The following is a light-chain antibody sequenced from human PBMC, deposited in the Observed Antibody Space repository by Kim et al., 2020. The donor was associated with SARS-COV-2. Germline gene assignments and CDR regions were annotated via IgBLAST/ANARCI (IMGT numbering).Light chain of an antibody. V-gene: IGKV3-11*01. CDR2: DAS. Sequence: LSPGERATLSCRASQSISSFLAWHQQKPGQAPRLLIYDASNRATGIPARFSGGGSGTDFTLTISSLEPEDSAVYYCQQRSNWPLTFGGGTKVDIK. CDR3: QQRSNWPLT. CDR1: QSISSF. J-gene: IGKJ4*01.